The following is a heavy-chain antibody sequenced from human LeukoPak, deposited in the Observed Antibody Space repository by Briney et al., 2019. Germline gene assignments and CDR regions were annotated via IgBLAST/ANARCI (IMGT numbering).Heavy chain of an antibody. CDR1: GYSFTSYG. J-gene: IGHJ4*02. CDR3: ARDVTVADT. Sequence: ASVKVSCKASGYSFTSYGLSWVRQAPGQGLEWMGWICAYNGNTKYAQRLQGRVTLTTDTSTSTAYMELRSLRSDDTAVYYCARDVTVADTWGQGTLVTVSS. V-gene: IGHV1-18*01. D-gene: IGHD6-19*01. CDR2: ICAYNGNT.